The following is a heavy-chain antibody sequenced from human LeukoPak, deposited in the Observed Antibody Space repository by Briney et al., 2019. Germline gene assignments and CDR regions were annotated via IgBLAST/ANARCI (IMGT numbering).Heavy chain of an antibody. CDR3: ATLSLNWNYNHYFDF. CDR2: IRSDGSNK. J-gene: IGHJ4*02. V-gene: IGHV3-30*02. CDR1: GFTFSTYA. Sequence: GGSLRLSCAASGFTFSTYAMHWIRQAPGRGLKWVAFIRSDGSNKDYADSVKGRFTISRDNSKNTLYLQMNSLRVEDTGVYYCATLSLNWNYNHYFDFWGQGTLVTISS. D-gene: IGHD1-7*01.